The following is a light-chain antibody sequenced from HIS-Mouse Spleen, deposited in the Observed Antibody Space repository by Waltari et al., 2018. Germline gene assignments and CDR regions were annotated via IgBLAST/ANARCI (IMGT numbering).Light chain of an antibody. V-gene: IGLV2-23*01. J-gene: IGLJ1*01. Sequence: QSALTQPASVSGSPGPSITISCTGPISDVGSYNLVSWYQPHPGKAPKLMIYEGSKRPSGVSNRFSGSKSGNTASLTISGLQAEDEADYYCCSYAGSSTYVFGTGTKVTVL. CDR1: ISDVGSYNL. CDR3: CSYAGSSTYV. CDR2: EGS.